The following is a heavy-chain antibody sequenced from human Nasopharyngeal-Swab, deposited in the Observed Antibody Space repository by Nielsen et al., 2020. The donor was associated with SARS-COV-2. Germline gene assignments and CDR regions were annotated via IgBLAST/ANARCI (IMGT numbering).Heavy chain of an antibody. CDR1: GGTFSSYA. J-gene: IGHJ5*02. CDR3: ARNDIAVAGTAWFDP. V-gene: IGHV1-69*04. Sequence: SVKVSCKASGGTFSSYAISWVRQAPGQGLEWMGRIIPILGIANYAQKFQGRVTITADKSTSTACMELSSLRSEDTAVYYCARNDIAVAGTAWFDPWGQGTLVTVSS. CDR2: IIPILGIA. D-gene: IGHD6-19*01.